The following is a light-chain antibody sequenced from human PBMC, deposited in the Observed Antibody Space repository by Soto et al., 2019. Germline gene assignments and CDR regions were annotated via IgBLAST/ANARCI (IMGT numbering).Light chain of an antibody. CDR3: SSYTTSSTGV. CDR2: DVS. Sequence: QSALTQPASVSGSPGQSITISCTGTSSDVGKYNYVSWFQQHPAKAPKLMIFDVSNRPSGVSNRFSGSKSGNTASLTISGLQAEDEADYYCSSYTTSSTGVFGGGTQLTVL. J-gene: IGLJ3*02. CDR1: SSDVGKYNY. V-gene: IGLV2-14*01.